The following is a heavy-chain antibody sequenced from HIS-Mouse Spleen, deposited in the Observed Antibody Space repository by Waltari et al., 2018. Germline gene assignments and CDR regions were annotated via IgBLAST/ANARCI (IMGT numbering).Heavy chain of an antibody. CDR2: RNHNSGNT. D-gene: IGHD7-27*01. CDR1: GYTFTSYD. Sequence: QVQLVQSGAEVKKPGASVKVSCKASGYTFTSYDINWVRQATGQGLEWMGGRNHNSGNTGDAQRFQGRVTVTRNTSISTAYMEVSRLRSEDTAVYYCARGLGQSHWYFDLWGRGTLVTVSS. CDR3: ARGLGQSHWYFDL. J-gene: IGHJ2*01. V-gene: IGHV1-8*01.